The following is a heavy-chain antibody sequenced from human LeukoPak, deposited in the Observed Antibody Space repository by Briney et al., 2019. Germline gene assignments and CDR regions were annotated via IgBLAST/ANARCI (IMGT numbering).Heavy chain of an antibody. CDR3: ARENYDFWSGPTGSYYGMDV. CDR2: IYYSGST. Sequence: SETLSLTCSVSGGSISTAYWSWIRQPPGKGLEWIGYIYYSGSTNYNPSLKSRVTISVDTSKNQFSLKLSSVTAADTAVYYCARENYDFWSGPTGSYYGMDVWGQGTTVTASS. V-gene: IGHV4-59*01. D-gene: IGHD3-3*01. CDR1: GGSISTAY. J-gene: IGHJ6*02.